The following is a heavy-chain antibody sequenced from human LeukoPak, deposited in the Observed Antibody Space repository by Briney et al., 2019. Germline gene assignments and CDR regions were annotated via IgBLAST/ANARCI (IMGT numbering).Heavy chain of an antibody. D-gene: IGHD2-2*01. CDR3: ARDWEGYCVGTTSPAFDY. CDR2: IIPVLGIP. Sequence: SAKVSCKASGGTFNSYAISWVRQAPGQGLEWMGRIIPVLGIPTYAQKCQGRVTINADKSTSTAYMELSSLRSDDTAVYFCARDWEGYCVGTTSPAFDYWGQGTLVTVSS. CDR1: GGTFNSYA. J-gene: IGHJ4*02. V-gene: IGHV1-69*04.